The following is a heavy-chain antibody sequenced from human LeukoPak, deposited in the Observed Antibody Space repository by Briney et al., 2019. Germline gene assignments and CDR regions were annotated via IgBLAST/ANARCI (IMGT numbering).Heavy chain of an antibody. D-gene: IGHD2-2*01. CDR1: GGSISSGDYY. CDR3: ARRPAHLLLYYYYYMDV. Sequence: PSETLSLTCTVSGGSISSGDYYWSWIRQPPGKGLEWIGYIYYSGSTYYNPSLKSRVTISVDTSKNQFSLKLSSVTAADTAVYYCARRPAHLLLYYYYYMDVWGKGTTVTVSS. V-gene: IGHV4-30-4*01. J-gene: IGHJ6*03. CDR2: IYYSGST.